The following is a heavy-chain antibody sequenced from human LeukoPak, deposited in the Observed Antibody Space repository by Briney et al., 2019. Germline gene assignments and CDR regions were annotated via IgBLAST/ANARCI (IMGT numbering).Heavy chain of an antibody. D-gene: IGHD2-15*01. V-gene: IGHV4-4*07. CDR2: IKSTGGN. Sequence: SETLSPTCIVSGDSINNYWWNWVRLPAGKGLEWIGRIKSTGGNNYNPFLTSRVTMSLDTSKNQFSLQLTSVTAADTAVYYCARFPSFYDLGSTATNAFDIWGQGTVVIVSS. J-gene: IGHJ3*02. CDR3: ARFPSFYDLGSTATNAFDI. CDR1: GDSINNYW.